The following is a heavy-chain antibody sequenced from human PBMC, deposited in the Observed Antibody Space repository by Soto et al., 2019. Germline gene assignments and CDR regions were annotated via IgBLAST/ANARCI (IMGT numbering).Heavy chain of an antibody. CDR3: VRHLGYSGWYV. V-gene: IGHV5-51*01. CDR2: VYPGTSET. J-gene: IGHJ4*02. CDR1: GYTFTTYW. Sequence: GESLKISCKASGYTFTTYWIGWVRQMPGEGLEWMGFVYPGTSETRYRPSFEGQVTISADKSITTAYLQWSSLKASDTAMYYCVRHLGYSGWYVWGQGTLVTVSS. D-gene: IGHD6-19*01.